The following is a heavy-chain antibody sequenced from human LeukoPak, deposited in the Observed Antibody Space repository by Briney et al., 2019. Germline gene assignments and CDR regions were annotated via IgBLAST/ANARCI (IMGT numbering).Heavy chain of an antibody. CDR3: ARGIAVAGGAYFDY. V-gene: IGHV1-46*01. CDR1: GYTFTSYY. D-gene: IGHD6-19*01. CDR2: INPSGGST. Sequence: ASVKVSCKASGYTFTSYYMHWVRQAPGQGLEWMGIINPSGGSTSYAQKFQGRVTITADKSTSTAYMELSSLRSEDTAVYYCARGIAVAGGAYFDYWGQGTLVTVSS. J-gene: IGHJ4*02.